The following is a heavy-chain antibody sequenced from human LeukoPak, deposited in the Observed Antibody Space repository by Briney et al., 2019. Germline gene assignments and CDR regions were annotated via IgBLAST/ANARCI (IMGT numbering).Heavy chain of an antibody. Sequence: GESLKISCKGSGYSFTSYWIGWVRPMPGKGLEWMGIIYPGDSDTRYSPSFQGQVTISADKSISTAYLQWSSLKASDTAMYYCARRYSSSPGGEVDFDYWGQGTLVTVSS. D-gene: IGHD6-6*01. CDR3: ARRYSSSPGGEVDFDY. V-gene: IGHV5-51*01. CDR1: GYSFTSYW. CDR2: IYPGDSDT. J-gene: IGHJ4*02.